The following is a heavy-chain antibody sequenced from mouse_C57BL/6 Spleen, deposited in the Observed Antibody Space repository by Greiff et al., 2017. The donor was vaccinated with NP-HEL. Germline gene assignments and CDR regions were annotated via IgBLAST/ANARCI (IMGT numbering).Heavy chain of an antibody. Sequence: QVQLQQSGPELVKPGASVKISCKASGYAFSSSWMNWVKQRPGKGLEWIGRIYPGDGDTNYNGKFKGKATLTADKSSSTAYMQLSSLTSEDSAVYFCARGGYSYFDYWGQGTTLTVSS. CDR2: IYPGDGDT. D-gene: IGHD2-3*01. CDR1: GYAFSSSW. CDR3: ARGGYSYFDY. V-gene: IGHV1-82*01. J-gene: IGHJ2*01.